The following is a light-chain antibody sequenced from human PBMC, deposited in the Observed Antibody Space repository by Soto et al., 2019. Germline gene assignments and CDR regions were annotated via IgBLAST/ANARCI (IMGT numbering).Light chain of an antibody. V-gene: IGKV3-15*01. CDR3: QPYNNWPLT. CDR2: DTS. J-gene: IGKJ4*01. Sequence: EIVLTQSPATLSVSPGESATLSCRASQSVRRNLGWYQQKPGQAPRLLIYDTSTRATGVPARFSGSRSGPEFTLTINSLQSEDFAIYYCQPYNNWPLTFGGGTKVDIK. CDR1: QSVRRN.